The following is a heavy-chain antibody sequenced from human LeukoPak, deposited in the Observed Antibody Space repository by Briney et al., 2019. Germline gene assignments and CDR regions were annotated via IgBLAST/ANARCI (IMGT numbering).Heavy chain of an antibody. J-gene: IGHJ3*02. D-gene: IGHD3-16*01. CDR1: GGSISSYY. Sequence: SETLSLTCTVSGGSISSYYWSWIRQPAGKGLEWIGRIYTSGSTNYNPSLKSRVTMSVDTSKNQFSLKLSSVTAADTAVYYCARQSSSWGRGDAFDIWGQGTMVTVSS. V-gene: IGHV4-4*07. CDR2: IYTSGST. CDR3: ARQSSSWGRGDAFDI.